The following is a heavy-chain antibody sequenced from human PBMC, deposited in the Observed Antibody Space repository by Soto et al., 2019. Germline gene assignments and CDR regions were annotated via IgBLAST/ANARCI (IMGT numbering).Heavy chain of an antibody. V-gene: IGHV4-59*01. CDR2: IYYSGST. CDR1: GGSISSDD. CDR3: ARDGEARVRGDAFDI. D-gene: IGHD2-21*01. Sequence: QVQLQESGPGLVKPSETLSLTCTVSGGSISSDDWSWIRQPPGKGLEWIGYIYYSGSTNYNPSLKSRVPIAVDTSKHHFYLKLSSVTAADTDVYYCARDGEARVRGDAFDIWGQGTMVTVSS. J-gene: IGHJ3*02.